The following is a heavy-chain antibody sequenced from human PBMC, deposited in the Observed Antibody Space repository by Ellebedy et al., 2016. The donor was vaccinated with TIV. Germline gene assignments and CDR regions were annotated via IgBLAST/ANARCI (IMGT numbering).Heavy chain of an antibody. CDR2: ISGGGGDT. J-gene: IGHJ5*02. D-gene: IGHD3-10*01. CDR1: GFTFSVYA. Sequence: GESLKISCEASGFTFSVYAMAWVRQAPGKGLEWVSVISGGGGDTFYAASVKGRFIISRDNSRDTVYLHMNSLRAEDMAIYYCARGYYGSGSHYLTWGQGTLVTVSS. CDR3: ARGYYGSGSHYLT. V-gene: IGHV3-23*01.